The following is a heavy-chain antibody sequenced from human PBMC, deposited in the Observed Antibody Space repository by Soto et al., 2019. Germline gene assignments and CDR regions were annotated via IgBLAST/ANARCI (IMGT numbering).Heavy chain of an antibody. Sequence: GASVKVSCKASGGTFSSYAISWVRQAPGQGLEWMGGIIPIFGTANYAQKFQGRVTITADKSKNQFSLKLSSVTAADTAVYYCARIAAAGTNFDYWGQGTLVTVSS. CDR3: ARIAAAGTNFDY. CDR2: IIPIFGTA. J-gene: IGHJ4*02. CDR1: GGTFSSYA. D-gene: IGHD6-13*01. V-gene: IGHV1-69*06.